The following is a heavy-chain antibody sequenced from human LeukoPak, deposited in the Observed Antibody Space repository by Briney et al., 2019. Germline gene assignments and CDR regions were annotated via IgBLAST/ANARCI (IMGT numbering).Heavy chain of an antibody. Sequence: ASVRVSCKASGYTFTDYYILWVRQAPGQGLEWMGWINPNSGGTNYAQKFQGRVTMTRDTSISTAYMELSRLISDDTAVYYCARAPRGVAAADPFNWFDPWGQGTLVTVSS. J-gene: IGHJ5*02. CDR3: ARAPRGVAAADPFNWFDP. V-gene: IGHV1-2*02. CDR2: INPNSGGT. D-gene: IGHD6-13*01. CDR1: GYTFTDYY.